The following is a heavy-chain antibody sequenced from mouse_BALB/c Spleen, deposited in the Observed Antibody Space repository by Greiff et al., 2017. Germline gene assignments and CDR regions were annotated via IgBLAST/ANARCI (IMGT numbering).Heavy chain of an antibody. CDR2: IWSGGST. CDR1: GFSLTSYG. V-gene: IGHV2-2*02. D-gene: IGHD1-1*01. CDR3: ARGFYYYGSGYAMDY. J-gene: IGHJ4*01. Sequence: VKVEESGPGLVQPSQSLSITCTVSGFSLTSYGVHWVRQSPGKGLEWLGVIWSGGSTDYNAAFISRLSISKDNSKSQVFFKMNSLQANDTAIYYCARGFYYYGSGYAMDYWGQGTSVTVSS.